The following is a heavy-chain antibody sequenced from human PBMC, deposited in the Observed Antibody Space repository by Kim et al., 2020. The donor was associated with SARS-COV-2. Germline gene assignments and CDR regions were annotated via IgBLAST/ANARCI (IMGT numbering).Heavy chain of an antibody. CDR2: IYYSGST. CDR3: ARGTNYCSSTSCYMGYYYYYYMDV. J-gene: IGHJ6*03. V-gene: IGHV4-59*08. CDR1: GGSISSYY. Sequence: SETLSLTCTVSGGSISSYYWSWIRQPPGKGLEWIGYIYYSGSTNYNPSLKSRVTISVDTSKNQFSLKLSSVTAADTAVYYCARGTNYCSSTSCYMGYYYYYYMDVWGKGTTVTVSS. D-gene: IGHD2-2*01.